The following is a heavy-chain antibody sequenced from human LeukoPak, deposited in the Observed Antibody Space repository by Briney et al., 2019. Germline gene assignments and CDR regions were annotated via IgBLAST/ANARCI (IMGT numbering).Heavy chain of an antibody. CDR1: GFTFSGYA. Sequence: GGSLRLSCAASGFTFSGYAMHWVRQAPGKGLEWVSVISSNGNTKYYADSVKGRFTVSRDNSKNTLYLQMDSLRAEDTAVYYCARRGVVGSTTEFAFDHWGQGTLVTVSS. J-gene: IGHJ4*02. CDR2: ISSNGNTK. D-gene: IGHD1-26*01. CDR3: ARRGVVGSTTEFAFDH. V-gene: IGHV3-30-3*01.